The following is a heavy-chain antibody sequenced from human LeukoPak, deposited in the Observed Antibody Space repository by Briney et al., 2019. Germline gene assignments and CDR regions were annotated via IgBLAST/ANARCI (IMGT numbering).Heavy chain of an antibody. V-gene: IGHV3-66*01. J-gene: IGHJ3*02. CDR1: GFTFSSYS. CDR2: IYSGGST. CDR3: ARVVRRRPDAFDI. D-gene: IGHD2-21*01. Sequence: GGSLRLSCAASGFTFSSYSMNWVRQAPGKGLEWVSVIYSGGSTYYADSVKGRFTISRDNSKNTLYLQMNSLRAEDTAVYYCARVVRRRPDAFDISGQGTMVTVSS.